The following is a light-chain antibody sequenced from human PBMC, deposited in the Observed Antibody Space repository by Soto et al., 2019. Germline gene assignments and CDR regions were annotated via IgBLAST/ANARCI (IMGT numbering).Light chain of an antibody. CDR2: DAS. Sequence: DIQMTQSPSTLTASVGDRVTITCRASQSISSWLAWYQQKPGKAPKVLIYDASSLESGVPSRFSVSGSGTEFTLTISSLQPDDFATYYCQQYYSYPWTFGQGTKVEIK. J-gene: IGKJ1*01. CDR3: QQYYSYPWT. CDR1: QSISSW. V-gene: IGKV1-5*01.